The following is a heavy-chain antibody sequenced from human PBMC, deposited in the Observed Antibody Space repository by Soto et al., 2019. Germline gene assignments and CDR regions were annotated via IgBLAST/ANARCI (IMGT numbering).Heavy chain of an antibody. D-gene: IGHD6-19*01. Sequence: QITLKESGPTLVKPTQTLTLTCTFSGFSLSTRDVGVGWIRQPPGKALEWLALLYWDDDNRYSPSLRRRLTLPKDTSKTQVVLTMTNMDPVYTATYYCAHGSGWLFDYWGPGTLVTVSS. V-gene: IGHV2-5*02. CDR3: AHGSGWLFDY. J-gene: IGHJ4*02. CDR2: LYWDDDN. CDR1: GFSLSTRDVG.